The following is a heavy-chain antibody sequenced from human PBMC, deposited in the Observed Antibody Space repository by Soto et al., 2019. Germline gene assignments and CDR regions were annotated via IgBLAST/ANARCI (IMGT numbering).Heavy chain of an antibody. D-gene: IGHD3-10*01. CDR2: INPSGGST. J-gene: IGHJ6*02. CDR3: ARDQEYYYGSGSDYYYYGMDV. V-gene: IGHV1-46*01. Sequence: GASVKVSCKASGYTFTSYGMHWVRQAPGQGLEWMGIINPSGGSTSYAQKFQGRVTMTRDTSTSTVYMELSSLRSEDTAVYYCARDQEYYYGSGSDYYYYGMDVWGQGTTVTVSS. CDR1: GYTFTSYG.